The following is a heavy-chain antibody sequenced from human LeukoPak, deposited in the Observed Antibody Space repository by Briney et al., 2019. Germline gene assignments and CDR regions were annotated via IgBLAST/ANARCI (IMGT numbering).Heavy chain of an antibody. CDR2: ISAYNGNT. D-gene: IGHD6-19*01. CDR1: GYTFTSYG. J-gene: IGHJ4*02. Sequence: ASVKVSCKASGYTFTSYGISWVRQAPGQGLEWMGWISAYNGNTNYAQKLQGRVTMTTDTSTSTAYMELRSLRSDDTAVYYCARVSRISRIAVAGTPDYWGQGTLVTVSS. V-gene: IGHV1-18*01. CDR3: ARVSRISRIAVAGTPDY.